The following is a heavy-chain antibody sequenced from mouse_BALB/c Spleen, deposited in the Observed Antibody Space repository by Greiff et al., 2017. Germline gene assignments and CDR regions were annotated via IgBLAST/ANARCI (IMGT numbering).Heavy chain of an antibody. J-gene: IGHJ3*01. CDR2: IDPENGNT. D-gene: IGHD1-1*01. V-gene: IGHV14-1*02. CDR3: GRPPYYGSPSWFAY. Sequence: VQLQQSGAELVRPGALVKLSCKASGFNIKDYYMHWVKQRPEQGLEWIGWIDPENGNTIYDPKFQGKASITADTSSNTAYLQLSSLTSEDTAVYYCGRPPYYGSPSWFAYWGQGTLVTVSA. CDR1: GFNIKDYY.